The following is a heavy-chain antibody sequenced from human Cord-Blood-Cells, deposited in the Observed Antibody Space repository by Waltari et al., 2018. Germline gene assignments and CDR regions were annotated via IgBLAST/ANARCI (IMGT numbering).Heavy chain of an antibody. CDR3: ARGCSGGSCYFDY. J-gene: IGHJ4*02. CDR1: GFTFSSYE. CDR2: ISSSGSTI. V-gene: IGHV3-48*03. Sequence: EVQLVESGGGLVQPGGSLRLSCAASGFTFSSYEMNWVRPAPGKGLEWVSYISSSGSTIYYADSVKGRFTISRDNAKNSLYLQMNSLRAEDTAVYYCARGCSGGSCYFDYWGQGTLVTVSS. D-gene: IGHD2-15*01.